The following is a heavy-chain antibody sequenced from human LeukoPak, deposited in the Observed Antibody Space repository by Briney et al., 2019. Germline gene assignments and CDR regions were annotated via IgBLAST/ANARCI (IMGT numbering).Heavy chain of an antibody. CDR3: ARRGYSYGYLWGGFDY. J-gene: IGHJ4*02. D-gene: IGHD5-18*01. CDR2: INHSGST. CDR1: GGSFSGYY. Sequence: PSETLSLTCAVYGGSFSGYYWSWIRQPPGKGLEWIGEINHSGSTNYNPSLKSRVTISVDTSKNQFSLKLSSVTAADTVVYYCARRGYSYGYLWGGFDYWGQGTLVTVSS. V-gene: IGHV4-34*01.